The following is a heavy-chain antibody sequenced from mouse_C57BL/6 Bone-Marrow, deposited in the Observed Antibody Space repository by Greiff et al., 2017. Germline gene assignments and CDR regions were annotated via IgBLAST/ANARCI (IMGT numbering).Heavy chain of an antibody. D-gene: IGHD1-1*01. J-gene: IGHJ3*01. CDR2: IHPNSGST. CDR3: ASEANFYGSSFAY. Sequence: QVQLQQSGAELVKPGASVKLSCKASGYTFTSYWMHWVKQRPGQGLEWSGMIHPNSGSTNYNEKFKSKATLTVDKSSSTAYIQLSSLTSEDSAGYYCASEANFYGSSFAYWGHGTLLSVSA. CDR1: GYTFTSYW. V-gene: IGHV1-64*01.